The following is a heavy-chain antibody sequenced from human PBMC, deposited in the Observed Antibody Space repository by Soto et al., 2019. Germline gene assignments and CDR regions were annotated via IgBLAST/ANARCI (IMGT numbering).Heavy chain of an antibody. CDR3: AKDSTIVPK. J-gene: IGHJ4*02. V-gene: IGHV3-30*18. Sequence: QVQLVESGGGVVQPGRSLRLSCAASGFTFRTYGMHWVRQAPGKGLEWVAVISYDGSNEYYADYVKGRFTISGDNSKNTLYLQMNSLRDEDTAVYYCAKDSTIVPKWGQGTLVTVSS. CDR1: GFTFRTYG. CDR2: ISYDGSNE. D-gene: IGHD3-22*01.